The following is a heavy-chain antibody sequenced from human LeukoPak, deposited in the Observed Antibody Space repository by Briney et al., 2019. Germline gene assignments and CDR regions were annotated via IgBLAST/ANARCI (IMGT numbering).Heavy chain of an antibody. J-gene: IGHJ6*03. Sequence: GGSLRLSCAASGFTFSGSAMHWVRQASGKGLEWVGRIRSKANSYATAYAASVKGRFTISRDDSKNTAYLQMNSLKTEDTAVYYCARLKYPGDYYYYYYMDVWGKGTTVTVSS. CDR3: ARLKYPGDYYYYYYMDV. CDR2: IRSKANSYAT. D-gene: IGHD2-2*01. CDR1: GFTFSGSA. V-gene: IGHV3-73*01.